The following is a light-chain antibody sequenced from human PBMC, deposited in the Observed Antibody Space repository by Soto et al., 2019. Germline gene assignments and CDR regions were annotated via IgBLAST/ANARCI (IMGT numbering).Light chain of an antibody. V-gene: IGLV1-47*01. CDR3: ATWDDSLNGFYV. CDR1: TSNIGSNY. J-gene: IGLJ1*01. CDR2: RNN. Sequence: QPVLTQPPSASGTPGQGVTISCSGSTSNIGSNYVYWYQQLPGTAPKLLIYRNNQRPSGVPDRFSGSKSGTSASLAISGLRSDDEADYFCATWDDSLNGFYVFGTGTKV.